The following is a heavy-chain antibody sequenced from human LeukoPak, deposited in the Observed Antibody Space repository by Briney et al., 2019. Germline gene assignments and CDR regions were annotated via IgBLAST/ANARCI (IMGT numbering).Heavy chain of an antibody. CDR3: ARDGIVGASVFFDY. D-gene: IGHD1-26*01. CDR1: RGSFSGYY. CDR2: INHSGST. Sequence: SETLSLTCAVYRGSFSGYYWTWIRQPPGKGLEWIAEINHSGSTNYNPSLKSRVIISVDTSKNQFSLKLSSVTDADTAVYYCARDGIVGASVFFDYWGQGTLVTVSS. J-gene: IGHJ4*02. V-gene: IGHV4-34*01.